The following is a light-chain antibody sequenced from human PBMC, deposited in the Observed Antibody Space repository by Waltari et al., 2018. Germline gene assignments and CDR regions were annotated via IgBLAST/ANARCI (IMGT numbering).Light chain of an antibody. CDR1: SSDVGPSNY. CDR2: DVS. CDR3: NSYTTISTWV. V-gene: IGLV2-14*03. Sequence: QSALTQPASVSGSPGQSITISCTGTSSDVGPSNYVSWYQQYPGKAPKLIIYDVSYPPSGVSSRFSGSKSGNTASLTISGLQAEDEADYYCNSYTTISTWVFGGGTKLTVL. J-gene: IGLJ3*02.